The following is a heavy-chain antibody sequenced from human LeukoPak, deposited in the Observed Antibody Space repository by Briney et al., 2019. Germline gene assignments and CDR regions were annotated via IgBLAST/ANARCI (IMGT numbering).Heavy chain of an antibody. D-gene: IGHD6-13*01. CDR2: IYTSRST. CDR3: ARSFGSSWRAEYFQH. CDR1: GGSISSYY. Sequence: SETLSLTCTVSGGSISSYYWSWIRQPAGKGLEWIGRIYTSRSTNYNPSLKSRVTMSVDTSKNQFSLKLSSVTAADTAVYYCARSFGSSWRAEYFQHWGQGTLVTVSS. J-gene: IGHJ1*01. V-gene: IGHV4-4*07.